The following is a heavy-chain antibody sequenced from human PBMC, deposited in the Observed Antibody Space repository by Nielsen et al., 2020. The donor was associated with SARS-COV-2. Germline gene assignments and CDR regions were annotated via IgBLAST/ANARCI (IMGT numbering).Heavy chain of an antibody. Sequence: SETLSLTCTVSGGSISSYYWSWIRQPPGKGLEWIGYIYYSGSTNYNPSLKSRVTISVDTSKNQFSLKLSSVTAADTAVYYCAREYCSGGSRYGGALLDVWGKGTTVTVSS. D-gene: IGHD2-15*01. CDR1: GGSISSYY. J-gene: IGHJ6*04. CDR2: IYYSGST. CDR3: AREYCSGGSRYGGALLDV. V-gene: IGHV4-59*08.